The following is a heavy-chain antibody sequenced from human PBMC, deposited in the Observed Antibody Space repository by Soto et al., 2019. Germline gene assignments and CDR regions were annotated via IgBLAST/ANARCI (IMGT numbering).Heavy chain of an antibody. Sequence: EVQLVESGGGLVQPGGSLKLSCAASGFTFSGSAMHWVRQASGKGLEWVGRIRSKANSYATAYAASVKGRFTISRDDSKNTAYLQMNSLKTEDTAVYYCTRLAMVRGAPHDYYYYGMDVWGQGTTVTVSS. CDR1: GFTFSGSA. CDR2: IRSKANSYAT. J-gene: IGHJ6*02. CDR3: TRLAMVRGAPHDYYYYGMDV. D-gene: IGHD3-10*01. V-gene: IGHV3-73*02.